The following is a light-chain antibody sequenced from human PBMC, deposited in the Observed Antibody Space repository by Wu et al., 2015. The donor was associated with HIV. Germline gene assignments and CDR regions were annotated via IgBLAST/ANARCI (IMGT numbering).Light chain of an antibody. CDR1: QSVTSNI. J-gene: IGKJ2*04. CDR3: QQYGSSPLWS. CDR2: VHP. V-gene: IGKV3-20*01. Sequence: SQSVTSNILSPGTSSKGLGHGSHGSSSMVHPAGTGIPNRFSGSGSGTDFTLTISRLEPEDFAVYYCQQYGSSPLWSFGQGTKLEIK.